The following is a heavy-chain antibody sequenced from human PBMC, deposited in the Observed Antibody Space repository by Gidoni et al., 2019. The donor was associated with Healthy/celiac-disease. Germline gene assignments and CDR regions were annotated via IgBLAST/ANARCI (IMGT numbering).Heavy chain of an antibody. J-gene: IGHJ3*02. CDR2: IGSSSSCI. D-gene: IGHD1-26*01. Sequence: EVQLVESGGGLVKPGGSRRLPFAAAGFTVSSYGMNWFRQAPGKGLGWVSSIGSSSSCIYYADSVKGRFTISRDNAKNSLYLQMNSLGAEGTAVYYCAGVIVGDTLGAFDIWGQGTMVTVSS. V-gene: IGHV3-21*01. CDR3: AGVIVGDTLGAFDI. CDR1: GFTVSSYG.